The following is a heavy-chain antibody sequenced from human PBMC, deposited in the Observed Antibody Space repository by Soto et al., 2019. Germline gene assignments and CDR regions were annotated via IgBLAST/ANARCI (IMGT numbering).Heavy chain of an antibody. CDR1: GFTFSSND. Sequence: EVQLVESGGGLIQHGGSLRLSCAASGFTFSSNDMNWVRQAPGKGLEWVSLIYSSGSTSYADSVKGRFTISRDNSKNTLYLQMSSLRSEATAVYYCATRPLLPGAPWGQGTMVTVSS. CDR3: ATRPLLPGAP. CDR2: IYSSGST. V-gene: IGHV3-53*01. J-gene: IGHJ3*01. D-gene: IGHD3-22*01.